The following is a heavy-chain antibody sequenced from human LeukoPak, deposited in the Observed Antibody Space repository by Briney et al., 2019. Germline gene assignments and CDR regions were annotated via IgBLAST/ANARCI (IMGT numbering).Heavy chain of an antibody. Sequence: GASVKVSCKASGGTFSSYAISWVRQAPGQGLEWMGGIIPIFGTANYAQKFQGRVTTTADESTSTAYMELSSLRSEDTAVYYCAAGCGCSGGSCYSCWFDPWGQGTLVTVSS. J-gene: IGHJ5*02. CDR2: IIPIFGTA. D-gene: IGHD2-15*01. CDR1: GGTFSSYA. V-gene: IGHV1-69*13. CDR3: AAGCGCSGGSCYSCWFDP.